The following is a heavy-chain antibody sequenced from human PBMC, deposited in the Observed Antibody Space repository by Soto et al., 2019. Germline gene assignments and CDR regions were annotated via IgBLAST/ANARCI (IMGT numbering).Heavy chain of an antibody. CDR3: ARGVLEWLLRDSYYYYMDV. CDR2: TDDTGST. Sequence: QVQLQESGPGLVKPSETLSLTCTVSGDSISSSYWNWIRQAPGKGLEWIGYTDDTGSTNYNPSLKRRVTISVDMSKNQYSLKLSSVTAADTAVYYCARGVLEWLLRDSYYYYMDVWGKGTTVTVSS. J-gene: IGHJ6*03. V-gene: IGHV4-59*01. D-gene: IGHD3-3*01. CDR1: GDSISSSY.